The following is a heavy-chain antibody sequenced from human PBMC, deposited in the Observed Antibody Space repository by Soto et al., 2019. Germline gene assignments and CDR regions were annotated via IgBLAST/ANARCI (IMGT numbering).Heavy chain of an antibody. V-gene: IGHV3-33*01. CDR3: ATDPACHRTACNTDN. J-gene: IGHJ4*02. CDR2: IWYDGSKM. CDR1: GFTFSSLS. Sequence: QVQLVESGGGVVQPGRSLRLSCATSGFTFSSLSMHWVRQAPGKGLEWVALIWYDGSKMYYADSVKGRFTISRDNSKDSLYQEQNSLRVAETTVYHCATDPACHRTACNTDNWGQGTLVTVS.